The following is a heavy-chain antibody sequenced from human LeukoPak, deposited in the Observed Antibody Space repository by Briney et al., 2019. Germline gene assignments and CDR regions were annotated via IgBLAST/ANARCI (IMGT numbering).Heavy chain of an antibody. CDR1: GGSISSSSYY. V-gene: IGHV4-39*01. Sequence: SETLSLTCTVSGGSISSSSYYWGWIRQPPGQGLEWIGSIYYSGSTYYNPSLKSRVTISVDTSKNQFSLKLSSVTAADTAVYYCASTRRGYYDFWSGSSPYNWFDPWGQGTLVTVSS. CDR3: ASTRRGYYDFWSGSSPYNWFDP. D-gene: IGHD3-3*01. CDR2: IYYSGST. J-gene: IGHJ5*02.